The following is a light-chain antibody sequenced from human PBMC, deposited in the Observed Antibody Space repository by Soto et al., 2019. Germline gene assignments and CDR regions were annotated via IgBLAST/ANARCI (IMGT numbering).Light chain of an antibody. CDR2: GAS. J-gene: IGKJ2*01. CDR1: QSVSSN. CDR3: QQTYSTPYT. Sequence: EIVMTQSPATLSVSPGERATLSCRASQSVSSNLAWYQQKPGQAPRLLIYGASTRATGIPARFSGSGSGTEFTLTITALRPEDFATYFCQQTYSTPYTFGQGTKLEIK. V-gene: IGKV3-15*01.